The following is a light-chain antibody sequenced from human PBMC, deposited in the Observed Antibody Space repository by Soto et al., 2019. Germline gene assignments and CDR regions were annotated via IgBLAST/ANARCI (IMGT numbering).Light chain of an antibody. J-gene: IGKJ1*01. Sequence: ESVVTQSPGTPSLSPGERATLSCRASQSVVTNSLAWYQQKPGQAPRLIIYGASNRATGIPDRFSGRGSGTDFTLTISRLEPEDCAVYYCHQYGGPRWTFGQGTKVDIK. CDR1: QSVVTNS. V-gene: IGKV3-20*01. CDR3: HQYGGPRWT. CDR2: GAS.